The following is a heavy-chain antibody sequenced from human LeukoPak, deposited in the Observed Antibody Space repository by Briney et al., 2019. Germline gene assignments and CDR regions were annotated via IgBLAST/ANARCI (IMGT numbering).Heavy chain of an antibody. CDR1: GFIFSDHY. CDR3: ARALGTGWSQKE. J-gene: IGHJ4*02. V-gene: IGHV3-72*01. D-gene: IGHD6-19*01. Sequence: PGGSLRLSCAASGFIFSDHYMDWVRQAPGKGLEWVGRIRNKANSYTTEYAASVKGRFTISRDDSKNSLYLQMNSLKTEDTAVYYCARALGTGWSQKEWGQGTLVTVSS. CDR2: IRNKANSYTT.